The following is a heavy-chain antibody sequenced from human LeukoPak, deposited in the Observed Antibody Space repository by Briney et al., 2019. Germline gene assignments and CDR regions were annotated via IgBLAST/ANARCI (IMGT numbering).Heavy chain of an antibody. D-gene: IGHD3-10*01. Sequence: TGGSLRLSCAASGSTFSSYWMSWVRQAPGKGLEWVANIKQDGSEKYYVDSVKGRFTISRDNAKNSLYLQMNSLRAEDTAVYYCARDPRGINWFDPWGQGTLVTVSS. CDR2: IKQDGSEK. CDR1: GSTFSSYW. J-gene: IGHJ5*02. V-gene: IGHV3-7*01. CDR3: ARDPRGINWFDP.